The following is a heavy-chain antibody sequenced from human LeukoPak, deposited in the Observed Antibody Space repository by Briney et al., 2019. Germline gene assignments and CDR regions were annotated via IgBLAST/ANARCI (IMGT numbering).Heavy chain of an antibody. Sequence: PGGSLRLSCSASGFTFSDYYMSCLPQAPGKGLERLSYISTSGTYTYYADSVKGRFTISRDNAKNSLYLQMNSLRAEDMAVYYCARNSGTHYGLDYWGQGTLVTVSS. CDR1: GFTFSDYY. CDR2: ISTSGTYT. D-gene: IGHD1-26*01. CDR3: ARNSGTHYGLDY. V-gene: IGHV3-11*03. J-gene: IGHJ4*02.